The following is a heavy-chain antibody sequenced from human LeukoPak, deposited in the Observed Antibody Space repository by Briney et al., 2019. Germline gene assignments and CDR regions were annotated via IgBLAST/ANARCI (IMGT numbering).Heavy chain of an antibody. CDR1: GGSISRGNCY. J-gene: IGHJ5*02. V-gene: IGHV4-61*02. D-gene: IGHD2-8*01. Sequence: SETLSLTCSVSGGSISRGNCYWNWIRQPVGKGLEWIGRIFSGGHTNYNPSLKSRVTISTDTSKNQFSLTLTSVTAADSAVYYCAKADPPSHFGVWTSFDPWGQGALVTVSS. CDR3: AKADPPSHFGVWTSFDP. CDR2: IFSGGHT.